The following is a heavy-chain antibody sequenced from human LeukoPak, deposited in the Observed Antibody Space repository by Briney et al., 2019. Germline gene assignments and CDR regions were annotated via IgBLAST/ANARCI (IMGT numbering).Heavy chain of an antibody. Sequence: PSETLTLTCTVSGGSISSSNYSWSWIRQPPGKGLEWIGEINHSGSTNYNPSLKSRVTISVDTSKNQFSLKLSSVTAADTAVYYCAGLTGTMSDWGQGTLVTVSS. V-gene: IGHV4-39*07. J-gene: IGHJ4*02. D-gene: IGHD1-7*01. CDR2: INHSGST. CDR1: GGSISSSNYS. CDR3: AGLTGTMSD.